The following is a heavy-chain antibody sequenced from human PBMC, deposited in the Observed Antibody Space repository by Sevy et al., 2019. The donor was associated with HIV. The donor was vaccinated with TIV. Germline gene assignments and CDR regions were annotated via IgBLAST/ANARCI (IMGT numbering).Heavy chain of an antibody. CDR3: ARDSQNIVVVPAATINYYYSYYMDV. CDR2: IKQDGSER. V-gene: IGHV3-7*01. CDR1: GFTFSSYW. J-gene: IGHJ6*03. D-gene: IGHD2-2*01. Sequence: GGSLRLSCAASGFTFSSYWMSWVRQAPGKGLEWVANIKQDGSERYYEDSVKGPFTISRDNTKNSLYLQMNSLRVEDTAVYYCARDSQNIVVVPAATINYYYSYYMDVWGKWTTVTVSS.